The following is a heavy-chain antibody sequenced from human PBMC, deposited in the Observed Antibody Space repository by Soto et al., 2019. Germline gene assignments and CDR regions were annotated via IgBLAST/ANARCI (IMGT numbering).Heavy chain of an antibody. V-gene: IGHV4-61*01. CDR3: AREGRMGTFDY. D-gene: IGHD1-1*01. J-gene: IGHJ4*02. Sequence: PSETLSLTCTVSGVSVNSGNYYWSWIRQTPGKGLEWIGYIYQSGSTRYNPSLKSRVTISLDTSKNQFSLKMSSVTAADTAVYYCAREGRMGTFDYWGQGALVTVSS. CDR2: IYQSGST. CDR1: GVSVNSGNYY.